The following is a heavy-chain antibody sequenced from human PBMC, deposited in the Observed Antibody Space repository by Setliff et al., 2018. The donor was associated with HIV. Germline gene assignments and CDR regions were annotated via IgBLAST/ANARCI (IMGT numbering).Heavy chain of an antibody. Sequence: GESLKISCKGSEYSFTSYWIGWVRQMPGKGLEWMGIIYPGDSDTRISPSFQGQVTISADKSINTAYLQWSSLTSEDTAIYYCASSAGAVPTTAPYGDYYYYFYMDVWGKGTTVTVSS. CDR3: ASSAGAVPTTAPYGDYYYYFYMDV. CDR2: IYPGDSDT. V-gene: IGHV5-51*01. CDR1: EYSFTSYW. D-gene: IGHD1-1*01. J-gene: IGHJ6*03.